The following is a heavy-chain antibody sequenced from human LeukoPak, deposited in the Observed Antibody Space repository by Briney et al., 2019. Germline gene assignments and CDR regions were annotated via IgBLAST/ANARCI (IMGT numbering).Heavy chain of an antibody. D-gene: IGHD3-22*01. CDR2: IYTSGST. CDR1: GGSISSYY. Sequence: SETLSLTCTVSGGSISSYYWSWIRQPAGKGLEWIGRIYTSGSTNYNPSPKSRVTMSGDTSKNQLSLRLSSVTAADTAVYYCARAGYYYDSSGYYPIDYWGQGTLVTVSS. J-gene: IGHJ4*02. V-gene: IGHV4-4*07. CDR3: ARAGYYYDSSGYYPIDY.